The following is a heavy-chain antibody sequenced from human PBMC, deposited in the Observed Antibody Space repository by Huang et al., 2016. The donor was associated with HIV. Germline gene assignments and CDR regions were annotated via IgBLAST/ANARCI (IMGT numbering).Heavy chain of an antibody. J-gene: IGHJ4*02. CDR1: GGTFSSYA. V-gene: IGHV1-69*13. CDR2: ISPICGTA. CDR3: ARARGYYDSSVSYYFDY. D-gene: IGHD3-22*01. Sequence: QVQLVQSGAEVKKPGSSVKVSCKASGGTFSSYAISWVRQAPGQGLEWMGGISPICGTANYAQKFQGRVTSTADESTSTAYMEVSSLRSEDTAVYYCARARGYYDSSVSYYFDYWGQGTLVTVSS.